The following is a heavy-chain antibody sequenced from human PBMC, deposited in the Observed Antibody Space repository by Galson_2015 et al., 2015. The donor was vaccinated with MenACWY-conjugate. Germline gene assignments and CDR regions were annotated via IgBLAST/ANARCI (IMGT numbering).Heavy chain of an antibody. CDR1: GFTFSTYW. CDR3: ARLGGNYRTTSHFDH. Sequence: LRLSCAASGFTFSTYWMHWVRQAPGKGLVWVSRINSDGRSTSYADSVKGRFTISRDNAKNTLYLQMNSLRAEDTAVYYCARLGGNYRTTSHFDHWGQGTLVTVSS. D-gene: IGHD1-26*01. V-gene: IGHV3-74*01. CDR2: INSDGRST. J-gene: IGHJ4*02.